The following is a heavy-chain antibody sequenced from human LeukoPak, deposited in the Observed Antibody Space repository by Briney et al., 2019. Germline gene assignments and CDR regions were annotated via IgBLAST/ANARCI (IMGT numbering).Heavy chain of an antibody. Sequence: GESLKISCKGSGYSFTSYWIGWVRQMPGKGLEWMGIIYPGDSDTRYSPSFQGQVTISADKSISTAYLQWSSLKASDTAMYYCARRTSSSSRSYYYMDVWGKGTTVTVSS. V-gene: IGHV5-51*01. D-gene: IGHD6-6*01. CDR1: GYSFTSYW. CDR3: ARRTSSSSRSYYYMDV. J-gene: IGHJ6*03. CDR2: IYPGDSDT.